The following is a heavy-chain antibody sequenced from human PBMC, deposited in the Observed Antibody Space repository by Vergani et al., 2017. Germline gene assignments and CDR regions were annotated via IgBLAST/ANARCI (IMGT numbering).Heavy chain of an antibody. CDR1: GFTFSSYA. Sequence: EVQLLESGGGLVQPGGSLRLSCAASGFTFSSYAMSWVRQAPGKGLEWVSAISGSGGSTYYADSVKGRFTLSRDNSKNTLYLQMNSLRAEDTAVYYCANSARLRSYYFDYWGQGTLVTVSS. J-gene: IGHJ4*02. CDR3: ANSARLRSYYFDY. V-gene: IGHV3-23*01. D-gene: IGHD3-10*01. CDR2: ISGSGGST.